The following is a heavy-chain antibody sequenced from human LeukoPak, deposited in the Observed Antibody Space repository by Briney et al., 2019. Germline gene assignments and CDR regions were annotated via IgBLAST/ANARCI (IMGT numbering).Heavy chain of an antibody. J-gene: IGHJ5*02. V-gene: IGHV3-53*05. CDR3: ASLTYSSGQDNWFDP. CDR2: IYTGGST. D-gene: IGHD6-19*01. CDR1: GFSVGSDY. Sequence: GGSLRLSCAASGFSVGSDYINWVRQTPGKGLEWVSVIYTGGSTYYADSVKGRFTISRDKSKNTVYLQINSLRSDDTAVYYCASLTYSSGQDNWFDPWGQGTLVTVSS.